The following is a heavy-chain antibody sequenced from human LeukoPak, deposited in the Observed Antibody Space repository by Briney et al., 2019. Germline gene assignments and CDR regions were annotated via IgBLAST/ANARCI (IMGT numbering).Heavy chain of an antibody. CDR3: AKDHSSGWDYFDY. V-gene: IGHV3-30*18. Sequence: GGPLRLSCAASGFTFSSYGMHWVRQAPGKGLEWVAVISYDGSNKYYADSVKGRFTISRDNSKNTLYLQMNSLRAEDTAVYYCAKDHSSGWDYFDYWGQGTLVTVSS. CDR2: ISYDGSNK. CDR1: GFTFSSYG. J-gene: IGHJ4*02. D-gene: IGHD6-19*01.